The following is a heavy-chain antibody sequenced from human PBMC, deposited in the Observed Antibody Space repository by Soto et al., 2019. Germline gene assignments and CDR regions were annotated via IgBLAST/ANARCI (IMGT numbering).Heavy chain of an antibody. CDR3: ARDGPALSTTYYDFWSGYYYYYGMDV. V-gene: IGHV3-30-3*01. Sequence: PGGSLRLSCAASGFTFSSYAMHWVRQAPGKGLEWVAVISYDGSNKYYADSVKGRFTISRDNSKNTLYLQMSSLRAEDTAVYYCARDGPALSTTYYDFWSGYYYYYGMDVWGQGTTVTVSS. D-gene: IGHD3-3*01. J-gene: IGHJ6*02. CDR2: ISYDGSNK. CDR1: GFTFSSYA.